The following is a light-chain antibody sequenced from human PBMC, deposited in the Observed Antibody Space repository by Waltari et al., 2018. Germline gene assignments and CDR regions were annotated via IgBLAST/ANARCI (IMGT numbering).Light chain of an antibody. J-gene: IGKJ3*01. Sequence: DIQMTQSPSTLSASVGDRVSITCRASQSIGIWLAWYQQKPGKAPKLLISKASNLESWVPSRFSGSGSGTELALTISSLQPEDFATYFCQQYSSYPFTFGPGTKVDVK. CDR1: QSIGIW. V-gene: IGKV1-5*03. CDR2: KAS. CDR3: QQYSSYPFT.